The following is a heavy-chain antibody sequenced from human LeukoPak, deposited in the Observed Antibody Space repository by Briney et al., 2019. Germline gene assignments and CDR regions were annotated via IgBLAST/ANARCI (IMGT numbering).Heavy chain of an antibody. V-gene: IGHV4/OR15-8*02. CDR2: ISLAGQT. Sequence: SEILSLTCGVSGGSISGTNWWSWVRQPPGQGLEWIGEISLAGQTNYNPSLNGRVTMSLDKSSNQLSLHLTSVTAADTATYYCSRESGPFCPFGYWGQGTLVIVSS. CDR1: GGSISGTNW. CDR3: SRESGPFCPFGY. J-gene: IGHJ4*02. D-gene: IGHD1-26*01.